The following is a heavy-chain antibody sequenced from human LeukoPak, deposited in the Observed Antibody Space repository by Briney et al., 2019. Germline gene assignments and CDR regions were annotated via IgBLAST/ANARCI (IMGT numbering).Heavy chain of an antibody. J-gene: IGHJ4*02. CDR1: GGSISSSSYY. V-gene: IGHV4-39*07. CDR3: AKYSSGWYGSDY. Sequence: SETLSLTCTVSGGSISSSSYYWGWIRQPPGKGLEWIGSIYHSGSTNYNPSLKSRVTISVDKSKNQFSLKLSSVTAADTAVYYCAKYSSGWYGSDYWGQGTLVTVSS. D-gene: IGHD6-19*01. CDR2: IYHSGST.